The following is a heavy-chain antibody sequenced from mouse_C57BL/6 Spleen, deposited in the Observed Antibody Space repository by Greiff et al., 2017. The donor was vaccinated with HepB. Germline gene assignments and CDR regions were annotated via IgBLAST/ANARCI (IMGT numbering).Heavy chain of an antibody. V-gene: IGHV1-52*01. D-gene: IGHD1-1*01. J-gene: IGHJ2*01. CDR3: ARSPGRRPYYFDY. CDR1: GYTFTSYW. Sequence: QVQLQQSGAELVRPGSSVKLSCKASGYTFTSYWMHWVKQRPIQGLEWIGNIDPSDSETHYNQKFKDKATLTVDKSSSTAYMQLSSLTSEDSAVYYCARSPGRRPYYFDYWGQGTTLTVSS. CDR2: IDPSDSET.